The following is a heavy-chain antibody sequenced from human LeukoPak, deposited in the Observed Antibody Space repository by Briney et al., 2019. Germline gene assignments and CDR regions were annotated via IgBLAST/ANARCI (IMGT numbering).Heavy chain of an antibody. Sequence: PSETLSLTCSVSGGSISSGSYFWGWIRQPPGKGLEWIGSIYYSGSTYYNPSLKSRVTISVDTSKNQFSLKLSSVTAADTAVYYCARVLFFYCYYMDVWGKGTTVTVSS. D-gene: IGHD3-3*01. CDR2: IYYSGST. V-gene: IGHV4-39*07. CDR1: GGSISSGSYF. CDR3: ARVLFFYCYYMDV. J-gene: IGHJ6*03.